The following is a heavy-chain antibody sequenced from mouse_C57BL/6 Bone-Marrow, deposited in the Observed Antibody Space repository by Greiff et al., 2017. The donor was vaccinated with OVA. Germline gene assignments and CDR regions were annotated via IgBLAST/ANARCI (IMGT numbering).Heavy chain of an antibody. CDR2: IYPGDGDT. D-gene: IGHD1-1*01. CDR1: GYAFSSSW. Sequence: VKLMESGPELVKPGASVKISCKASGYAFSSSWMNWVKQRPGKGLEWIGRIYPGDGDTNYTGKFKGKATLTADKSSSTAYMQLSSLTSEDSAVYFWARPYYGYYAMDYWGQETSVTVSS. V-gene: IGHV1-82*01. J-gene: IGHJ4*01. CDR3: ARPYYGYYAMDY.